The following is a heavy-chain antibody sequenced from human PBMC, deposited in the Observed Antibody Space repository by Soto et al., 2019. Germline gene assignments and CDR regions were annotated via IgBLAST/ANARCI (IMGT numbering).Heavy chain of an antibody. CDR2: IYYSGST. V-gene: IGHV4-59*01. D-gene: IGHD3-10*01. J-gene: IGHJ6*02. Sequence: QVQLQESGPGLVKPSETLSLTCTVSGGSMSSYYWSWIRQPPGKGLEWIGYIYYSGSTNYNPSLKSRVTMSVDTPKNQVSLKLSSVTAADTAVYYCARRGYGPGFPYYYGMDVWGQGTTVTVSS. CDR3: ARRGYGPGFPYYYGMDV. CDR1: GGSMSSYY.